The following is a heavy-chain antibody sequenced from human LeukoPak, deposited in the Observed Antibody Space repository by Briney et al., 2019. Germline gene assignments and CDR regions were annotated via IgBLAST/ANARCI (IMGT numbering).Heavy chain of an antibody. D-gene: IGHD2-2*02. V-gene: IGHV3-30*02. CDR1: GFTFNSYG. J-gene: IGHJ4*02. CDR3: AKTSDQLLYSKFDF. Sequence: GGSLRLSCATSGFTFNSYGMHWVRQAPGKGLEWVAFIQYDGSDKFYADSVQGRFSVSRDNSKNTLFLQMNSLRAEDTALYYCAKTSDQLLYSKFDFWGQGTLVTVSS. CDR2: IQYDGSDK.